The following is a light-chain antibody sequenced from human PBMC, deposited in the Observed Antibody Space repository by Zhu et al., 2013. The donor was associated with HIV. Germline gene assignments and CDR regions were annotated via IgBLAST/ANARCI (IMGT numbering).Light chain of an antibody. V-gene: IGKV4-1*01. CDR2: WAS. J-gene: IGKJ1*01. CDR1: QSVLYSSNNRNY. Sequence: DIVMTQSPDSLAVSLGERATINCKSSQSVLYSSNNRNYLAWYQQRSGQPPKLLIYWASTRESGVPDRFSGSGSGTNFTLTISSLQPEDFATYYCQQYDTYSWTFGQGTKVEI. CDR3: QQYDTYSWT.